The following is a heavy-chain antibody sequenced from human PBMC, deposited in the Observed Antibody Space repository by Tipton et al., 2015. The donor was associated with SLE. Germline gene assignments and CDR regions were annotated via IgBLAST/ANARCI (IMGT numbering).Heavy chain of an antibody. Sequence: TLSLTCTVSGGSISSHYWSWIRQPPGKGLEWIGSIYHSGSTYYNPSLKSRVTISVDTSKNQFSLKLSSVTAADTAVYYCARDYSGSYGYYYYMDVWGKGTTVTVSS. J-gene: IGHJ6*03. CDR2: IYHSGST. CDR1: GGSISSHY. D-gene: IGHD1-26*01. V-gene: IGHV4-38-2*02. CDR3: ARDYSGSYGYYYYMDV.